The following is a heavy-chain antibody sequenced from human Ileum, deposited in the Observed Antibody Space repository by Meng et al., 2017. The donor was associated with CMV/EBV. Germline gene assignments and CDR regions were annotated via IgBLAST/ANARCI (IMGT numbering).Heavy chain of an antibody. Sequence: GESLKISCAASGFTFSRYAMTWVRQAPGKGLEWVSSISAGGDITYYADSVRGRFTISRDNSKTTLYLQMNSLTAEDTAVYYCAKHDYGDSRDYDYWGRGTLVTVSS. CDR2: ISAGGDIT. CDR1: GFTFSRYA. V-gene: IGHV3-23*01. CDR3: AKHDYGDSRDYDY. D-gene: IGHD4-17*01. J-gene: IGHJ4*02.